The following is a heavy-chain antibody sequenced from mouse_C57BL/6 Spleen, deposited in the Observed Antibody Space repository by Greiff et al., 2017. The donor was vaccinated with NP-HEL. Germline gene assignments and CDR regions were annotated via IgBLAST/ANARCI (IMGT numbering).Heavy chain of an antibody. CDR1: GYSFTGYY. D-gene: IGHD1-1*01. Sequence: VQLKESGPELVKPGASVKISSKASGYSFTGYYMNWVKQSPEKSLEWIGEINPSTGGTTYNQKFKAKATLTVDKSSSTAYMQLRSLTSEDSAVYYCARSSYYAMDYWGQGTSVTVSS. J-gene: IGHJ4*01. V-gene: IGHV1-42*01. CDR2: INPSTGGT. CDR3: ARSSYYAMDY.